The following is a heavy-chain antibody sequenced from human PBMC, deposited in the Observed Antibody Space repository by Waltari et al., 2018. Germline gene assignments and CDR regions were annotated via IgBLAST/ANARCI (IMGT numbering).Heavy chain of an antibody. D-gene: IGHD2-15*01. CDR3: ATLETAADAFDI. V-gene: IGHV4-39*07. CDR2: ICYTGST. Sequence: QLQLQESGPGLVKPSETLSLTCNVSGVSIRGSSYYWGWIRQPPGKGLEWIGNICYTGSTSYNPSLQSRVTISVDTSKNHFSLKLSSVTAADTAVYYCATLETAADAFDIWGHGTMVTVSS. J-gene: IGHJ3*02. CDR1: GVSIRGSSYY.